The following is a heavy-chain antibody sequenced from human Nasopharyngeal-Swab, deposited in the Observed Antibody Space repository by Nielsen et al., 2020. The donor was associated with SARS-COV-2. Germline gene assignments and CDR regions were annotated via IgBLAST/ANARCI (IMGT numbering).Heavy chain of an antibody. CDR1: GFIVSSNY. CDR2: IYSGGST. Sequence: GGSLRLSCAASGFIVSSNYMSWVRQAPGKGLEWVSVIYSGGSTYYADSVKGRFTISRDNSKNTLYLQMNSLRAEDTAVYYCARGADSAIPWFFYFDYWGQGTLVTVSS. V-gene: IGHV3-53*01. CDR3: ARGADSAIPWFFYFDY. D-gene: IGHD2-21*02. J-gene: IGHJ4*02.